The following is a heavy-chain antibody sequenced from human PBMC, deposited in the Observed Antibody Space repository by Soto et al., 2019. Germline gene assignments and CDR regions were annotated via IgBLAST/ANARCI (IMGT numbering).Heavy chain of an antibody. CDR3: AREQRWLQFDAFDI. J-gene: IGHJ3*02. V-gene: IGHV1-18*04. Sequence: ASVKVSCKASGYTFTSYGISWVRQAPGQGLEWMGWISAYNGNTNYAQKLQGRVTTTTDTSTSTAYMELRSLRSDDTAVYYCAREQRWLQFDAFDIWRPGTMVTVS. CDR2: ISAYNGNT. CDR1: GYTFTSYG. D-gene: IGHD5-12*01.